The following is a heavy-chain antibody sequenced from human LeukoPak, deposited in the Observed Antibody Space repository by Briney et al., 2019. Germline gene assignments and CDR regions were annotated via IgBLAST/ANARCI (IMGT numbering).Heavy chain of an antibody. Sequence: GGSLRLSCAASRFTFNTYWMSWVRQAPGKGLEWVATIKRDGTEKYYVDPVKGRFTISRDNTKNSLYLQMNSLRVEDTAVYYCARLLGDRTIYDYWGQGALVTVS. J-gene: IGHJ4*02. V-gene: IGHV3-7*01. CDR3: ARLLGDRTIYDY. CDR1: RFTFNTYW. D-gene: IGHD3-16*01. CDR2: IKRDGTEK.